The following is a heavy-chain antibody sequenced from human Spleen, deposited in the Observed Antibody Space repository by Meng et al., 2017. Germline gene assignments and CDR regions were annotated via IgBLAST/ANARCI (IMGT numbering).Heavy chain of an antibody. CDR3: ARDEDISAAGYLLGDF. D-gene: IGHD6-13*01. Sequence: QVRRVQSGAGMTMPGASGEVSCKASGYTFTSYGISGVRQAPGQGLEWMGRIDPKSDNTHYAQKFQGRVTMTRDTSISTAYMELSGLRSDDTAVYYCARDEDISAAGYLLGDFWGQGTLVTVSS. CDR1: GYTFTSYG. CDR2: IDPKSDNT. J-gene: IGHJ4*02. V-gene: IGHV1-2*06.